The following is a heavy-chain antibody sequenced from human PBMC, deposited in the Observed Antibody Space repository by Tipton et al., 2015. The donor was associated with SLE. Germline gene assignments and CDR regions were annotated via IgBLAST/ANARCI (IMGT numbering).Heavy chain of an antibody. CDR1: GFTFSDYY. J-gene: IGHJ5*02. CDR3: ARVGVSGDWFDP. D-gene: IGHD3-16*01. Sequence: SLRLSCAASGFTFSDYYMSWFRQAPGKGLEWVSYISSSSSYTNYADSVKGRFTISRDNAKNSLYLQMNSLRAEDTAVYYCARVGVSGDWFDPWGQGTLVTVSS. CDR2: ISSSSSYT. V-gene: IGHV3-11*06.